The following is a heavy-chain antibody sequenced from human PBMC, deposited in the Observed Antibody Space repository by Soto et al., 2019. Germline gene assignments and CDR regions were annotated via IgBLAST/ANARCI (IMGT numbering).Heavy chain of an antibody. CDR2: ISWDGTYT. Sequence: DVQLVESGGGLVQPGRSLRLSCAASGFTFVDHGMHWVRQAPGQGLEWISGISWDGTYTGYADSVKGRFTISRDNAKKSLYLQMNSLRVEDTALYYCTKDEGYCCSISCKDAFDYWGLGTMVTVS. CDR3: TKDEGYCCSISCKDAFDY. V-gene: IGHV3-9*01. J-gene: IGHJ3*01. CDR1: GFTFVDHG. D-gene: IGHD2-2*01.